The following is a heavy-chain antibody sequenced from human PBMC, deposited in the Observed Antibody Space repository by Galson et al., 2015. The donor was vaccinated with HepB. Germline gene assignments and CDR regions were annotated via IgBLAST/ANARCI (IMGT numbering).Heavy chain of an antibody. V-gene: IGHV1-69*02. CDR1: GYTFSSYT. CDR2: IIPMIGLT. CDR3: ASPGGITAAGTSHYYSMDV. J-gene: IGHJ6*02. D-gene: IGHD6-13*01. Sequence: SVKVSCKASGYTFSSYTISWVRQAPGQGLEWMGRIIPMIGLTNYAQKFQGRVTITADKSTSTAYMELSSLRSEDTAVYYCASPGGITAAGTSHYYSMDVWGQGTTVTVSS.